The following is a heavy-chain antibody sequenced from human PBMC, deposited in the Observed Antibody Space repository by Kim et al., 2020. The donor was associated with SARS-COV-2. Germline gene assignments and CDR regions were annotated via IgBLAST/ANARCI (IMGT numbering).Heavy chain of an antibody. J-gene: IGHJ4*02. Sequence: GGSLRLSCAASGFTLSNYAMSWVRQAPGKGLEWVSSITGSGGSTYYADSVKGRFTISRDSSKNTLFLQMNSLRAEDTAVYHCAKLIGDPSPWGQGTLVTVSS. CDR1: GFTLSNYA. V-gene: IGHV3-23*01. D-gene: IGHD3-22*01. CDR2: ITGSGGST. CDR3: AKLIGDPSP.